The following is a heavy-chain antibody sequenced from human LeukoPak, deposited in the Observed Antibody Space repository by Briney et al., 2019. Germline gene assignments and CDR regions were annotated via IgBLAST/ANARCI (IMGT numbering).Heavy chain of an antibody. CDR2: ISGDGGST. Sequence: GGSLRLSCAASGFTFDDYAMHWVRQAPGKGLEWVSLISGDGGSTYYADSVKGRFTISRDNSNNSLYLQMNSLRTEDTALYYCAKDFGYYDSSGYYSSWGQGTLVTVSS. CDR3: AKDFGYYDSSGYYSS. D-gene: IGHD3-22*01. CDR1: GFTFDDYA. V-gene: IGHV3-43*02. J-gene: IGHJ5*02.